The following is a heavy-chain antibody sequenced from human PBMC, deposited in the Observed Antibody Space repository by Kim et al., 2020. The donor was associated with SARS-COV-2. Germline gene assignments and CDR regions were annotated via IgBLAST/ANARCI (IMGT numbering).Heavy chain of an antibody. D-gene: IGHD3-10*01. J-gene: IGHJ6*02. Sequence: MKGRFTSSRDNSENPLYLQLNSLRPEDTAVYYCAKALLRGVNFYYYGMDVWGQGTTVTVSS. V-gene: IGHV3-30*02. CDR3: AKALLRGVNFYYYGMDV.